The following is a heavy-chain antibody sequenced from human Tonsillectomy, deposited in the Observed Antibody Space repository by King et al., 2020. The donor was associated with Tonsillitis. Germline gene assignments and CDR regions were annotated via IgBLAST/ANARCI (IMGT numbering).Heavy chain of an antibody. J-gene: IGHJ3*02. CDR3: AKATYCGGHCYSGRGFSNSFDI. CDR2: ISYDGSNK. Sequence: VQLVESGGGVVQPGRSLRLSCAASGFSFSSYGMHWVRQAPGKGLEWVAVISYDGSNKFYADSVKGRFTISRDNSKNTLYLQMNSLRAEDTAVYYCAKATYCGGHCYSGRGFSNSFDIWGQGTMVTVSS. D-gene: IGHD2-21*02. V-gene: IGHV3-30*18. CDR1: GFSFSSYG.